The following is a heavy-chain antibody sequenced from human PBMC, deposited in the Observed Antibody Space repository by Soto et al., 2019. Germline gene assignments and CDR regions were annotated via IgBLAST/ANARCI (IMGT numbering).Heavy chain of an antibody. CDR2: INHSGST. J-gene: IGHJ4*02. CDR3: ARGAAAGTSAVGGIDFDY. D-gene: IGHD6-13*01. Sequence: HCWSRILKKTGKGLEWIGEINHSGSTNYNPSLKSRVIISVDTSKNQFSLKLCSVTAADTAVYYCARGAAAGTSAVGGIDFDYWGQGTLVSVSS. CDR1: HC. V-gene: IGHV4-34*01.